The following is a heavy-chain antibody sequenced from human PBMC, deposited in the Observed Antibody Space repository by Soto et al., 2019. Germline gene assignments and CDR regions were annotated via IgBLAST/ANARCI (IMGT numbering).Heavy chain of an antibody. J-gene: IGHJ5*02. V-gene: IGHV3-30-3*01. CDR2: ISYDGSDK. CDR1: GFTFSSYA. Sequence: LRLSCAASGFTFSSYAMHWVRQAPGKGLEWVALISYDGSDKDYADSVKGRFTISRDNSRNTLFLQMNSLRAEDTAVYYCARDSDYGVNWFAPWXQGTLVTVSS. D-gene: IGHD4-17*01. CDR3: ARDSDYGVNWFAP.